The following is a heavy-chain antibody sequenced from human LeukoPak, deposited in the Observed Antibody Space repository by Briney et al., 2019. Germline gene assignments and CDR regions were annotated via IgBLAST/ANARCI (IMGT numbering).Heavy chain of an antibody. J-gene: IGHJ4*02. V-gene: IGHV3-30-3*01. D-gene: IGHD2-8*01. Sequence: GGSLRLSCAASGFTFSSYAMHWVRQAPGKGLEWVAVISFEAISQYYADSVKGRFTISRDNSKNTLYLQMNSLRAEDTAVYYCASDRGGYCTNGVCAGFDYWGQGTLVTVSS. CDR3: ASDRGGYCTNGVCAGFDY. CDR2: ISFEAISQ. CDR1: GFTFSSYA.